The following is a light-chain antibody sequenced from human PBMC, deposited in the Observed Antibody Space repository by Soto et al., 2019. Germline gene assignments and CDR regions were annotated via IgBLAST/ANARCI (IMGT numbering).Light chain of an antibody. CDR3: QQYDNWPFS. V-gene: IGKV3-15*01. J-gene: IGKJ5*01. CDR1: QGVTTN. CDR2: DVS. Sequence: EIIMTQSPGTLSVSPGYRATLSCRAAQGVTTNFAWYQQKSGQSPRLLIYDVSNRATGVPARFSGSGSETDFTLTISGLRSEDSAVYFCQQYDNWPFSFGQGTRLEIK.